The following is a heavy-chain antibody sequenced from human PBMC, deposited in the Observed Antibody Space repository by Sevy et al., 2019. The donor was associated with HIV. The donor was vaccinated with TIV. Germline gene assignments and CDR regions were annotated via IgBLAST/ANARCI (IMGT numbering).Heavy chain of an antibody. V-gene: IGHV3-30*18. CDR1: AFTFTSYG. CDR3: AKALGDCSGGSCYSAAYYYYGMDV. D-gene: IGHD2-15*01. Sequence: GGSLRLSCAASAFTFTSYGVHWVRQAPGKGLDWVAIMSYDGGNKYYAASVKGRFTISRDNSQNTVYLQMNSLRAEDTALYYCAKALGDCSGGSCYSAAYYYYGMDVWGQGTTVTVSS. CDR2: MSYDGGNK. J-gene: IGHJ6*02.